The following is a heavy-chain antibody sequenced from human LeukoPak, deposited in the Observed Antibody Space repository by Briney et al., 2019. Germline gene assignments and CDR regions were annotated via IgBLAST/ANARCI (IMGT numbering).Heavy chain of an antibody. CDR2: TYYRSKWYN. CDR1: GDSVSGNSAA. D-gene: IGHD3-10*01. J-gene: IGHJ4*02. CDR3: ARDRYYYGSGSSYYFDY. Sequence: SQTLSLTCVISGDSVSGNSAAWNWIRQSPSRGLEWLGRTYYRSKWYNDYAVSVKSRITINPDTSKNQFSLQLNSVTPEDTAVYYCARDRYYYGSGSSYYFDYWGQGTLVTVSS. V-gene: IGHV6-1*01.